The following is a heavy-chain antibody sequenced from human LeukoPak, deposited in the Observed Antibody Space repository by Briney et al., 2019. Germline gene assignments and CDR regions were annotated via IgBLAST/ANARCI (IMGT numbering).Heavy chain of an antibody. Sequence: GGSLRLSCAASGFTFSSYGMHWVRQAPGKGLEWVAVIWYDGSNKYYADSVKGRFTISRDNSKNTLYLQMNSLRAEDTAVYYCARDSSSWYEKDWFDPWGQGTLVTVSS. V-gene: IGHV3-33*01. CDR3: ARDSSSWYEKDWFDP. CDR1: GFTFSSYG. D-gene: IGHD6-13*01. CDR2: IWYDGSNK. J-gene: IGHJ5*02.